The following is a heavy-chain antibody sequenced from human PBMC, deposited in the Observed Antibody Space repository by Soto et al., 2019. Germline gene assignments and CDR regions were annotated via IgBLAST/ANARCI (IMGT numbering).Heavy chain of an antibody. Sequence: QLQLQESGPGLVKPSETLSLTCTVSGGSISSSSYYWGWIRQPPGKGLEWIGSIYYSGSTYYNPSLKSRVTISVDTSKNQFSLKLSSVTAADTAVYYCARDYGDGNYFDYWGQGTLVTVSS. J-gene: IGHJ4*02. CDR2: IYYSGST. D-gene: IGHD4-17*01. V-gene: IGHV4-39*02. CDR1: GGSISSSSYY. CDR3: ARDYGDGNYFDY.